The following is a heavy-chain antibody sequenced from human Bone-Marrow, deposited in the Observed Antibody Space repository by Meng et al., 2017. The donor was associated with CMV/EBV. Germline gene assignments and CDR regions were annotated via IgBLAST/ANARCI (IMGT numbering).Heavy chain of an antibody. V-gene: IGHV3-7*03. D-gene: IGHD1-26*01. CDR3: ARVMSGGHFSRIDS. CDR1: GFTFNTYW. CDR2: IKQGGGEK. Sequence: LSLTCAASGFTFNTYWMTWVRQPPGKGLEWVANIKQGGGEKSYVDSLKGRFTISRDNARNSVFLQVSGLRAEDTAVYYCARVMSGGHFSRIDSWGQGTLVTVSS. J-gene: IGHJ4*02.